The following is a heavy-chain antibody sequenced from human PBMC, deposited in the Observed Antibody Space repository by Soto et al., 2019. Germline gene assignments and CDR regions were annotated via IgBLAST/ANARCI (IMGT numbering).Heavy chain of an antibody. Sequence: TLSLTCTVSGGSISNYYWDWVRQSPGKGLEWIGYIYSSGSTHYNPSLQNRVTISIDTSKNQVSLKVNSVTAADTAVYYCARDHPHSYGVYYFDYWGQGTPVTVSS. V-gene: IGHV4-59*01. D-gene: IGHD5-18*01. CDR2: IYSSGST. CDR1: GGSISNYY. CDR3: ARDHPHSYGVYYFDY. J-gene: IGHJ4*02.